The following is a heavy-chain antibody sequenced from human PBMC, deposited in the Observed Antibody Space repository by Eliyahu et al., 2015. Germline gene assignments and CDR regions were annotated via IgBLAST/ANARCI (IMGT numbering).Heavy chain of an antibody. CDR2: ISGYTGNT. CDR3: ARDWKGIYETGDAFDV. V-gene: IGHV1-18*04. J-gene: IGHJ3*01. CDR1: GYTFTSNS. D-gene: IGHD2/OR15-2a*01. Sequence: QLQLIQSGAEVKKPGASVKVSCXASGYTFTSNSXTWVRQAPGQGLEWMXWISGYTGNTKYAQKVQGRVTMTTDTSTSTAYMELRSLRSDDTAVYYCARDWKGIYETGDAFDVWGQGTMVTVSS.